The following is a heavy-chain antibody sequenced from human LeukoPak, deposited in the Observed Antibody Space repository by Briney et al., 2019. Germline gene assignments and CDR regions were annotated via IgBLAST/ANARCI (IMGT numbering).Heavy chain of an antibody. CDR1: GGSFNAYL. CDR3: ARELLGNWFDP. Sequence: SETLSLTCAVSGGSFNAYLWTWIRQFPGKGLEWIGYIYYSGSTNYNPSLKSRVTISVDTSKNQFSLKLSSVTAADTAVYYCARELLGNWFDPWGQGTLVTVSS. J-gene: IGHJ5*02. D-gene: IGHD2-15*01. V-gene: IGHV4-59*01. CDR2: IYYSGST.